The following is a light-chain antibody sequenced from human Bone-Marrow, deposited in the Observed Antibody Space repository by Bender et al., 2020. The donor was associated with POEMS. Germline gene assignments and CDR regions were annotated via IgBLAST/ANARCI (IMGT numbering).Light chain of an antibody. J-gene: IGLJ2*01. CDR2: DVT. V-gene: IGLV2-11*01. CDR1: TYYY. CDR3: CSYPGSYTLVL. Sequence: QSALTQPRSVSGPPGQSVTISCTGVTYYYVSWYQQHPGKAPQLMIYDVTKRPSGVPDRFSGSKSGNTASLTISGLQAEDEADYYCCSYPGSYTLVLFGGGTKLTVL.